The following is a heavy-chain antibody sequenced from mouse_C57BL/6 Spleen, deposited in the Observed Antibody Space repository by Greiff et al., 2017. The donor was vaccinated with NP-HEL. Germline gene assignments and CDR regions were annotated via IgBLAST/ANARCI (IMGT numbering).Heavy chain of an antibody. V-gene: IGHV1-64*01. CDR1: GYTFTSYW. CDR3: ARAGQLRLRAMDY. Sequence: QVQLQQPGAELVKPGASVKLSCKASGYTFTSYWMHWVKQRPGQGLEWIGMIHPNSGSTNYNEKFKSKATLTVDKPSSTAYMQLSSLTSEDSAVYYCARAGQLRLRAMDYWGQGTSVTVSS. CDR2: IHPNSGST. D-gene: IGHD3-2*02. J-gene: IGHJ4*01.